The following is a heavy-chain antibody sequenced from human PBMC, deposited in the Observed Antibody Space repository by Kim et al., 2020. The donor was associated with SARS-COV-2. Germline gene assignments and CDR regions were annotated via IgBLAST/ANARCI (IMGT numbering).Heavy chain of an antibody. J-gene: IGHJ4*02. CDR3: AFQGLYSGYSGYDSVDY. V-gene: IGHV4-34*01. CDR2: INHSGST. Sequence: SETLSLTCAVYGGSFSGYYWSWIRQPPGKGLEWIGEINHSGSTNYNPSLKSRVTISVDTSKNQFSLKLSSVTAADTAVYYCAFQGLYSGYSGYDSVDYWGQGTLVTVSS. D-gene: IGHD5-12*01. CDR1: GGSFSGYY.